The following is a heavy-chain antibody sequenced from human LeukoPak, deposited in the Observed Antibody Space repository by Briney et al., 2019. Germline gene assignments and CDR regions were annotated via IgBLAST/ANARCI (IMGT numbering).Heavy chain of an antibody. J-gene: IGHJ5*02. CDR1: GFTVSSNY. Sequence: PGGSLRLSCAASGFTVSSNYMSWVRQAPGKGLEWVSVIYSGGSTYYADSVKGRFTISRDNSKNTLYLQMNSLRAEDTAVYYCARVGLPRQWLVLGWFDPWGQRTLVTVSS. V-gene: IGHV3-53*01. D-gene: IGHD6-19*01. CDR3: ARVGLPRQWLVLGWFDP. CDR2: IYSGGST.